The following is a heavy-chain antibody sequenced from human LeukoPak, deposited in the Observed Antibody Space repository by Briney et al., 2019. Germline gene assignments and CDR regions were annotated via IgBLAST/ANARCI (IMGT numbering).Heavy chain of an antibody. D-gene: IGHD3-22*01. Sequence: SGGSLRLSCGASEFTFSDYYMSWIRQAPGKGLEWVSYIDGGGTITYYADSARGRFTISRDNAKNSLYLQMSNLRPEDTAVYYCARDQGYGSGYHFDRWGQGTLVTVSS. CDR3: ARDQGYGSGYHFDR. CDR2: IDGGGTIT. CDR1: EFTFSDYY. V-gene: IGHV3-11*04. J-gene: IGHJ4*02.